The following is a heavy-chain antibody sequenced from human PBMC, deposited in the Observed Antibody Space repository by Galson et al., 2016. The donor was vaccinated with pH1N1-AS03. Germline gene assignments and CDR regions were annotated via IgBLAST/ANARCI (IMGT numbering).Heavy chain of an antibody. J-gene: IGHJ5*02. V-gene: IGHV1-8*01. D-gene: IGHD3-16*01. CDR3: TGHGTKTRVMKPFGGKGSWFDP. CDR2: MNPNNGST. CDR1: GYTFTKFL. Sequence: SVKVSCKASGYTFTKFLLSWVRQAPGQGLQWIGWMNPNNGSTAFAEKFLGRVTLTRDTSINTAYMELTSLSSEDSAVYYCTGHGTKTRVMKPFGGKGSWFDPWGQGTLVTVSS.